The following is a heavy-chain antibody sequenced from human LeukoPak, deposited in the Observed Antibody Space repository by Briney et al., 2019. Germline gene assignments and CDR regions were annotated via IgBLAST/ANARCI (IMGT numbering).Heavy chain of an antibody. V-gene: IGHV3-23*01. CDR2: ISGSGGST. D-gene: IGHD4-23*01. CDR1: GFTFSSYG. Sequence: GGTLRLSCAASGFTFSSYGMSWVRQAPGKGLEWVSAISGSGGSTYYADSVKGRFTISRDNSKNTLYLQMNSLRAEDTAVYYCARRAGGYSHPYDYWGQGILVTVSS. J-gene: IGHJ4*02. CDR3: ARRAGGYSHPYDY.